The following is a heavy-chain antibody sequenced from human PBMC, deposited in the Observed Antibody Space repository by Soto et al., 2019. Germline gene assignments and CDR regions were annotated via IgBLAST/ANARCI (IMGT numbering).Heavy chain of an antibody. J-gene: IGHJ6*02. V-gene: IGHV3-30-3*01. CDR2: ISYDGSNK. CDR1: GFTFSSYA. Sequence: GGSLRLSCAASGFTFSSYAMHWVRQAPGKGLEWVAVISYDGSNKYYADSVKGRFTISRDNSKNTLYLQMNSLRAEDTAVYYCARDAPYNWNAYYYYYGMDVWGQGTTVTVSS. CDR3: ARDAPYNWNAYYYYYGMDV. D-gene: IGHD1-20*01.